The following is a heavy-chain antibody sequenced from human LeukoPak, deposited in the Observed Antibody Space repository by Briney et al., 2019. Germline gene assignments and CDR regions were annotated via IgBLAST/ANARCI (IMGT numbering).Heavy chain of an antibody. CDR3: ASEYNSTNRFAS. V-gene: IGHV3-21*01. Sequence: GGSLRLYCAASRITFSTSTMNWVRQAPGKGLEWVSSISRSSSYINYADSVKGRFTISRDNAKNSLYLQMNSLRAEDTAVYYCASEYNSTNRFASWGQGNLVTVSS. D-gene: IGHD1-20*01. CDR2: ISRSSSYI. J-gene: IGHJ4*02. CDR1: RITFSTST.